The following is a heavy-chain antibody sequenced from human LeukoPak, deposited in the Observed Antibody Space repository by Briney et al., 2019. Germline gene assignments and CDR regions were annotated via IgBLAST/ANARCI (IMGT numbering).Heavy chain of an antibody. CDR2: ISSSSYI. J-gene: IGHJ5*02. Sequence: GGSLRLSCAASGFTFSSYAMSWVRQAPGKGLEWVSSISSSSYIYYADSVKGRFTISRDNAKNSLYLQMNSLRAEDTAVYYCAGSYGDYSRYWFDPWGQGTLVTVSS. V-gene: IGHV3-21*01. D-gene: IGHD4-17*01. CDR1: GFTFSSYA. CDR3: AGSYGDYSRYWFDP.